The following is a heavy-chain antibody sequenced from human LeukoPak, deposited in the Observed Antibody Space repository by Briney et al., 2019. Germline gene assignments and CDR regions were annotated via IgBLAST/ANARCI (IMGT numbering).Heavy chain of an antibody. CDR3: ARVSRYFDWFVGEPYYYYYYMDV. V-gene: IGHV3-30*02. J-gene: IGHJ6*03. CDR2: IRYDGINK. Sequence: GGSLRLSCAASGFTFSTHGMHWVRQAPGKGLEWVAFIRYDGINKYYADSVKGRFTISRDSFKNTLYLQMNSLRPEDTAVYYCARVSRYFDWFVGEPYYYYYYMDVWGKGTTVTISS. D-gene: IGHD3-9*01. CDR1: GFTFSTHG.